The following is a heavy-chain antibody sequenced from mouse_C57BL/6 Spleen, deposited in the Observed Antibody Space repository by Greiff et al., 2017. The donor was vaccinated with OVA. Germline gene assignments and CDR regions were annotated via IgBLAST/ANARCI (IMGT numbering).Heavy chain of an antibody. CDR2: ISDGGSYT. J-gene: IGHJ2*01. CDR3: ARGTGTGYYFDY. V-gene: IGHV5-4*01. Sequence: EVQLVESGGGLVKPGGSLKLSCAASGFTFSSYAMSWVRQTPEKRLEWVATISDGGSYTYYPDNVKGRFTISRDNAKNNLYLQMSHLKSEDTAMYYCARGTGTGYYFDYWGQGTTLTVSS. CDR1: GFTFSSYA. D-gene: IGHD4-1*01.